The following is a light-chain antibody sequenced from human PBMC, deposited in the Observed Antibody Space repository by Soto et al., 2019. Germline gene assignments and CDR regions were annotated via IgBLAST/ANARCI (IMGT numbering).Light chain of an antibody. CDR1: QSVSSNY. Sequence: VLTQSPGTLSLSPGERATLSCRAGQSVSSNYLAWYQQKPGQAPRLLIYGASSRATGIPDKFSGSGSGTDFTLTISRLEPEDSAVYYCQFYGSSLITFGQGTRLEI. CDR2: GAS. CDR3: QFYGSSLIT. J-gene: IGKJ5*01. V-gene: IGKV3-20*01.